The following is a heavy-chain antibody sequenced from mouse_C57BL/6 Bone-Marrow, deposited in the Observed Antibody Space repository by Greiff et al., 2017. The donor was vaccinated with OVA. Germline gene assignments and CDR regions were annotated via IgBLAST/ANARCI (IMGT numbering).Heavy chain of an antibody. V-gene: IGHV5-12*01. CDR3: ARQAHYYFDY. J-gene: IGHJ2*01. CDR2: ISNGGGST. Sequence: EVQRVESGGGLVQPGGSLKLSCAASGFTFSDYYMYWVRQTPEKRLEWVAYISNGGGSTYYPDTVKGRFTISRDNAKNTLYLQMSRLKSEDTAMYYCARQAHYYFDYWGQGTTLTVSS. CDR1: GFTFSDYY.